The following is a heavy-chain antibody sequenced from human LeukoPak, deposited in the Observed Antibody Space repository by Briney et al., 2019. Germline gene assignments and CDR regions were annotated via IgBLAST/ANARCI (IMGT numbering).Heavy chain of an antibody. Sequence: GGSLRLSCAASGFTLSSYWMSWVRQAPGKGLEWVANIKQDGSEINYVDAVKGRFTISRDNAKNSMLLQMNSLRAEDTAVYYCARADYGGNLFFDYWGQGALVTVSS. CDR1: GFTLSSYW. V-gene: IGHV3-7*04. D-gene: IGHD4-23*01. CDR2: IKQDGSEI. CDR3: ARADYGGNLFFDY. J-gene: IGHJ4*02.